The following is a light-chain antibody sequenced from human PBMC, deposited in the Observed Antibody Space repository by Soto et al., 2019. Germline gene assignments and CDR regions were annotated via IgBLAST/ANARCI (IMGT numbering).Light chain of an antibody. CDR2: EIN. CDR1: SSDVGTYDY. CDR3: SSFAGSNNFPYV. Sequence: QSALTQPRSVSGPPGQSVSISCSGTSSDVGTYDYVSWYQQHPGKAPKLMIYEINKRPSGVPDRFSGSKSGNTASLTVSGLQAEDEADYYCSSFAGSNNFPYVFGTGTKLTVL. V-gene: IGLV2-8*01. J-gene: IGLJ1*01.